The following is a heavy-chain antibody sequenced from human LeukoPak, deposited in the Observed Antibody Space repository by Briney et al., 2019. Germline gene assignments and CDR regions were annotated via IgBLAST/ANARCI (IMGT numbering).Heavy chain of an antibody. D-gene: IGHD3-10*01. CDR2: IGHDGSGA. J-gene: IGHJ3*02. CDR3: ARVGITMVRTDAFDI. CDR1: GFPFNNYW. V-gene: IGHV3-74*01. Sequence: GGSLRLSCAASGFPFNNYWMHWVRQSPGKGLICVARIGHDGSGAGYADSVKGRFTISRDNAKSTLYLQMNSLRAEDTAVYYCARVGITMVRTDAFDIWGLGTMVTVSS.